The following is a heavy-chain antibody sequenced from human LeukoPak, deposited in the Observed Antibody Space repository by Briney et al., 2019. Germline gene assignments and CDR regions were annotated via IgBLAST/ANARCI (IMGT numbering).Heavy chain of an antibody. V-gene: IGHV3-33*01. J-gene: IGHJ4*02. Sequence: PGRSLRLSCAASGLTFSSYGMHWVRQAPGKGLEWVAVIWYDGSNKYYADSVKGRFTISRDNSKNTLYLQMNSLRAEDTAVYYCARDLGYGVRFDYWGQGTLVTVSS. CDR2: IWYDGSNK. D-gene: IGHD5-12*01. CDR1: GLTFSSYG. CDR3: ARDLGYGVRFDY.